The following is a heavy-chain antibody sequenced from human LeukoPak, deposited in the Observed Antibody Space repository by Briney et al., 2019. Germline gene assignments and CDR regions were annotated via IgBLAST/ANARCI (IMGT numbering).Heavy chain of an antibody. CDR1: GFTFGDYA. V-gene: IGHV3-49*04. Sequence: GSLRLSCTASGFTFGDYAMSWVRQAPGKGLEWVGFIRSKAYGGTTEYAAPVKGRFTISRDDSKSIAYLQMNSLKTEDTAVYYCTRFLEWLCALDYWGQGTLVTVSS. CDR3: TRFLEWLCALDY. J-gene: IGHJ4*02. D-gene: IGHD3-3*01. CDR2: IRSKAYGGTT.